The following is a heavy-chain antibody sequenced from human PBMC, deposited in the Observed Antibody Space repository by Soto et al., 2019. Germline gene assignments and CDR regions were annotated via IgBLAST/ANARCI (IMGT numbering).Heavy chain of an antibody. Sequence: EVQLLESGGGLVQPGGSLRLSCAASGFTFSSYAMSWVRQAPGKGLEWVSAISGSGGSTYYADSVKGRFTISRDNSKNTVYLQMNSLRAEDTAVYYCAKDQEDIVVVPAAARHDYWGQGTLVTVSS. CDR1: GFTFSSYA. CDR3: AKDQEDIVVVPAAARHDY. J-gene: IGHJ4*02. V-gene: IGHV3-23*01. CDR2: ISGSGGST. D-gene: IGHD2-2*01.